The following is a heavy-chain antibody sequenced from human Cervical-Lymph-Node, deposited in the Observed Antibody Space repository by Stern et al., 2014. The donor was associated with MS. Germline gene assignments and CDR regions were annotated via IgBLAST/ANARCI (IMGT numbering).Heavy chain of an antibody. Sequence: QITLKESGPVLVKPTETLTLTCTVSGFSLSNARMGVSWIRQPPGKALEWLVHIFLNDEKFNSPSLKSRLTIAKDTSKSQVVLTMTNMDPVDTATYYCARIGDGYNYRFDYWGQGTLVTVSS. CDR1: GFSLSNARMG. CDR2: IFLNDEK. D-gene: IGHD5-24*01. J-gene: IGHJ4*02. CDR3: ARIGDGYNYRFDY. V-gene: IGHV2-26*01.